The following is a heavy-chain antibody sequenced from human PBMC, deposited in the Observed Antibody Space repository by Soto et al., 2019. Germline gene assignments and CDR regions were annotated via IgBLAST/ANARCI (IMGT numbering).Heavy chain of an antibody. D-gene: IGHD1-26*01. CDR2: IYNSGST. J-gene: IGHJ5*02. CDR1: GYSISSGYY. V-gene: IGHV4-38-2*02. Sequence: SETLSLTCAVSGYSISSGYYWGWIRQPPGKGLEWIGSIYNSGSTYYNPSLKSRVIISVDTSKNLFSLKLSSVTAADTAVYYCAIDGNRGHSGCPRWFDPWGQGTLVTVSS. CDR3: AIDGNRGHSGCPRWFDP.